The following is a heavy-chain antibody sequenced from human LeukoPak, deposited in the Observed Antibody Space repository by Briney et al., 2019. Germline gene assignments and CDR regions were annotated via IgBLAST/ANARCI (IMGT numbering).Heavy chain of an antibody. D-gene: IGHD3-10*01. J-gene: IGHJ4*02. CDR1: GFTFSSYA. V-gene: IGHV3-23*01. Sequence: GGSLRLSCAASGFTFSSYAMSWVRQAPGKGLEWVSAISGSGGSTYYADSVKGRFTISRDNSKNTLYLQMNSLRAADTAVYYCAKDVLLWFGEGNYFDYWGQGTLVTVSS. CDR2: ISGSGGST. CDR3: AKDVLLWFGEGNYFDY.